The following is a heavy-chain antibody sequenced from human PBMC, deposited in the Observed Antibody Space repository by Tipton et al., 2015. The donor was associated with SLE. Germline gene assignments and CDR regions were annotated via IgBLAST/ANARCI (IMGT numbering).Heavy chain of an antibody. CDR3: AKDSSDYANGRGFFDD. J-gene: IGHJ4*02. CDR2: LSWNGVSV. Sequence: RSLRLSCAASGFTFDDYAMHWIRQAPGKGLEWVSGLSWNGVSVGYADSVKGRFTMSRDNAKNSLYLEMSSLRGEDTAFYYGAKDSSDYANGRGFFDDWGRGTLVIVSS. V-gene: IGHV3-9*01. D-gene: IGHD2-2*01. CDR1: GFTFDDYA.